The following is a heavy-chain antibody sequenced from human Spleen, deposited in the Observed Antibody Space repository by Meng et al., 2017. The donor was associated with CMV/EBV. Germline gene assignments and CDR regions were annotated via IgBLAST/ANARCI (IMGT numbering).Heavy chain of an antibody. J-gene: IGHJ6*02. D-gene: IGHD2/OR15-2a*01. V-gene: IGHV4-34*01. Sequence: SETLSLTCAVYGDSFSNYFWNWVRQPPGKGLEWIGEINNKASTNYNPPLKSRVTMSVDTSKNQFSLKLTSVTAADTAVYYCARSNYCNTIPCSLLRADYYYGLDVWGQGTTVTVSS. CDR3: ARSNYCNTIPCSLLRADYYYGLDV. CDR2: INNKAST. CDR1: GDSFSNYF.